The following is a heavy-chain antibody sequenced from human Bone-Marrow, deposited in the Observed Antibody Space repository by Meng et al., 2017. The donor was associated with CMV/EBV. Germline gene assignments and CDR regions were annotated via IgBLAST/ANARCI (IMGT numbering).Heavy chain of an antibody. Sequence: ASVKVSCKASGYTFTGYYMHWVRQAPGQGLEWMGWINPNSGGTNYAQKFQGRVTMTRDTSISTAYMELSSLRSEDTAVYYCARADIVVVPAAMKFYYYGMDVWGQGTTVAVSS. J-gene: IGHJ6*02. CDR3: ARADIVVVPAAMKFYYYGMDV. CDR2: INPNSGGT. V-gene: IGHV1-2*02. D-gene: IGHD2-2*01. CDR1: GYTFTGYY.